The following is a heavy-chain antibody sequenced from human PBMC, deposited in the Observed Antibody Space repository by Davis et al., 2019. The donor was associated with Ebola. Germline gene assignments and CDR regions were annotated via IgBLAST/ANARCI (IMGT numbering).Heavy chain of an antibody. CDR1: GFTFSSYG. CDR3: ARRSGTLGGMDV. J-gene: IGHJ6*02. Sequence: GGSLRLSCAASGFTFSSYGMHWVRQAPGKGLEWVAVIWYDGSNKYYADSVKGRFTIPRDNSKNTLYLQMNSLRAEDTAVYYCARRSGTLGGMDVWGQGTTVTVSS. D-gene: IGHD1-14*01. V-gene: IGHV3-33*08. CDR2: IWYDGSNK.